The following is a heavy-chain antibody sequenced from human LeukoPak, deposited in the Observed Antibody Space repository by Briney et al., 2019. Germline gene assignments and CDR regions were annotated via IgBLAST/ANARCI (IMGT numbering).Heavy chain of an antibody. CDR3: AKDRAEGYCSGGSCYFDY. J-gene: IGHJ4*02. CDR1: GFTFSSYG. CDR2: IRYDGSNK. D-gene: IGHD2-15*01. V-gene: IGHV3-30*02. Sequence: GGSLRLSCAASGFTFSSYGMHWVRQAPGKGLGWVAFIRYDGSNKYYADSVKGRFTISRDNSKNTLYLQMNSLRAEDTAVYYCAKDRAEGYCSGGSCYFDYWGQGTLVTVSS.